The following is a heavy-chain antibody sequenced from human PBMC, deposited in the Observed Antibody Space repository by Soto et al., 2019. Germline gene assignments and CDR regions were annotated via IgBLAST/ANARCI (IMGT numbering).Heavy chain of an antibody. CDR3: AKKVPGSNPLDS. V-gene: IGHV1-69*13. D-gene: IGHD1-1*01. Sequence: SVKVSCKASGGTFSSYAISWVRQAPGQGLEWMGGIIPIFGTANYAQKFQGRVTITADESTSTAYMELNSLRVEDTAVYYCAKKVPGSNPLDSWGQGALVTVSS. J-gene: IGHJ4*02. CDR2: IIPIFGTA. CDR1: GGTFSSYA.